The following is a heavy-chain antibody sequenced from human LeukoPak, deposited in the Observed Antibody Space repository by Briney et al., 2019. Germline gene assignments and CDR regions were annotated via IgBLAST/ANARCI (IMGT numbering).Heavy chain of an antibody. Sequence: QPGGSLRLSCAASGFTFSSYAMSWVRQAPGKGLEWVSAISANAYSTYYADSVKGRFTISRDSSRNTLYLQMSGLRAEDTAIYYCAKGGPITRDGYVDYWGQGALVTVSS. D-gene: IGHD5-24*01. J-gene: IGHJ4*02. V-gene: IGHV3-23*01. CDR2: ISANAYST. CDR3: AKGGPITRDGYVDY. CDR1: GFTFSSYA.